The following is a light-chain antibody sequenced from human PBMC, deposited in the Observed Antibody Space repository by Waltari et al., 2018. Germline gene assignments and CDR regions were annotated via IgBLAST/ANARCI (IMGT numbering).Light chain of an antibody. CDR3: SSYTGNNTPVV. CDR1: SGYNY. J-gene: IGLJ2*01. V-gene: IGLV2-14*03. Sequence: QSALTQPASVSGSPGQSITISCTGTSGYNYVAWYQQQPGKAPKLMTYDVTNRPSGVSNSFSGPKSTNPAALTISGLRAEDEADYHGSSYTGNNTPVVCGRGTMVTVL. CDR2: DVT.